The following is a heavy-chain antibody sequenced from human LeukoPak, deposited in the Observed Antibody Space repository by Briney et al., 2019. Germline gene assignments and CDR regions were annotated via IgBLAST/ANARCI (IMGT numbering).Heavy chain of an antibody. Sequence: SSVKVSCKASGYTFTSYYMHWVRQAPAQGLEWMGIINPSGGSTSYAQTFQGRVTITRDMSTSTVYMELSSLRSEDTAVYYCARVWDIVLMDHAFDIWGQGTMVTVSS. J-gene: IGHJ3*02. V-gene: IGHV1-46*01. CDR1: GYTFTSYY. CDR2: INPSGGST. CDR3: ARVWDIVLMDHAFDI. D-gene: IGHD2-8*01.